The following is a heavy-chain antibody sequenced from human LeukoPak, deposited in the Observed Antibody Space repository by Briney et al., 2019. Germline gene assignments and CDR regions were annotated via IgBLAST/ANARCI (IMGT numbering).Heavy chain of an antibody. V-gene: IGHV3-21*01. CDR2: ISSSSSYI. CDR1: GFTFSSYS. Sequence: GGPLRLSCAASGFTFSSYSMNWVRQAPGKGLEWVSSISSSSSYIYYADSVKGRFTISRDNAKNSLYLQMNSLRAEDTAVYYCARAEPRELGYYYGMDVWGQGTTVTVSS. J-gene: IGHJ6*02. D-gene: IGHD7-27*01. CDR3: ARAEPRELGYYYGMDV.